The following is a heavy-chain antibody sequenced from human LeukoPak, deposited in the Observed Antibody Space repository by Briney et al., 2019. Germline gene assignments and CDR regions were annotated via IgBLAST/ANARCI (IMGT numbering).Heavy chain of an antibody. CDR1: GFTFSSYS. D-gene: IGHD5-12*01. V-gene: IGHV3-48*02. Sequence: QTGGSLRLSCAASGFTFSSYSMSWVRQAPGKGLEWVSYISSSSSTIYYADSVKGRFTISRDNAKNSLYLQVSSLRDEDAAVYHCARDRGWLRFEFDYWGQGTLVTVSS. J-gene: IGHJ4*02. CDR3: ARDRGWLRFEFDY. CDR2: ISSSSSTI.